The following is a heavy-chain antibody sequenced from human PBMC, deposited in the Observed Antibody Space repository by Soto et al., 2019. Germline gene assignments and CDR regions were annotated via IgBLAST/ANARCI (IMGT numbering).Heavy chain of an antibody. V-gene: IGHV4-39*02. CDR1: GASIRSSTHS. J-gene: IGHJ5*01. CDR2: IYYIGST. CDR3: ARVGYCSGGSCYSRWFDS. Sequence: QLQLQESGPGLVKPSETLSLTCTVSGASIRSSTHSWGWIRQPPGKGLEWIGSIYYIGSTYYNPSLRSRVTMSLDTSKNHFSLGLISVTAADTALYYCARVGYCSGGSCYSRWFDSWGQGTLVTVSS. D-gene: IGHD2-15*01.